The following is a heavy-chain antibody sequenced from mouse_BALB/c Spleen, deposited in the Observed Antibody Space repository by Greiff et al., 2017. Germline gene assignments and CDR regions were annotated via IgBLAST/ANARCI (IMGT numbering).Heavy chain of an antibody. CDR1: GYSITSDYA. Sequence: VQLQQSGPGLVKPSQSLSLTCTVTGYSITSDYAWNWIRQFPGNKLEWMGYISYSGSTSYNPSLKSRISITRDTSKNQFFLQLNSVTTEDTATYYCAREGAFTTDLHYYAMDYWGQGTSVTGSS. J-gene: IGHJ4*01. CDR2: ISYSGST. D-gene: IGHD1-1*01. CDR3: AREGAFTTDLHYYAMDY. V-gene: IGHV3-2*02.